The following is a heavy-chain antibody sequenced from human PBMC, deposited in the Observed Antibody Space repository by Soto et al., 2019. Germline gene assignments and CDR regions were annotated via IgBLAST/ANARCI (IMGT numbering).Heavy chain of an antibody. J-gene: IGHJ1*01. Sequence: EVQLVESGGGLVKPGGSLRLSCAASGFTFSNAWMSWVRQAPGKGLEWVGRIKSKTDGGTTDYAAPVKGRFTISRDDSNNTLYLQMNSLKTEDTAVYYCTTDKAIFGVGNFQHWGQGTLVTVSS. D-gene: IGHD3-3*01. CDR1: GFTFSNAW. CDR3: TTDKAIFGVGNFQH. V-gene: IGHV3-15*01. CDR2: IKSKTDGGTT.